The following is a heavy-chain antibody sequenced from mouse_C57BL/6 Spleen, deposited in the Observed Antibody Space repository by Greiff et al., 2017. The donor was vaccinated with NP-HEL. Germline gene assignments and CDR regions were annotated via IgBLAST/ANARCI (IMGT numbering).Heavy chain of an antibody. CDR3: ARSRTVVAHFDY. V-gene: IGHV1-22*01. J-gene: IGHJ2*01. CDR2: INPNNGGT. Sequence: EVQLQQSGPELVKPGASVKMSCKASGYTFTDYNMHWVKQSHGKSLEWIGYINPNNGGTSYNQKFKGKATLTVNKSSSTAYMELRSLTSEDSAVYYCARSRTVVAHFDYWGQGTTLTVSS. D-gene: IGHD1-1*01. CDR1: GYTFTDYN.